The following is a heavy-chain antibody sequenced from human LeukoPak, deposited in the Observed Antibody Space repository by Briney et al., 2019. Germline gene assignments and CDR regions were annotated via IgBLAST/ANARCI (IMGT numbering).Heavy chain of an antibody. CDR1: GYTFTGYY. V-gene: IGHV1-46*01. Sequence: ASVKVSCKASGYTFTGYYMHWVRQAPGQGLEWMGIINPSGGSTNYAQKFEGRVTMTRDTSTSTVYMELSSLRSEDTAVYYCARDRYSSSYENYYFEYWGQGTLVTVSS. J-gene: IGHJ4*02. CDR2: INPSGGST. D-gene: IGHD6-6*01. CDR3: ARDRYSSSYENYYFEY.